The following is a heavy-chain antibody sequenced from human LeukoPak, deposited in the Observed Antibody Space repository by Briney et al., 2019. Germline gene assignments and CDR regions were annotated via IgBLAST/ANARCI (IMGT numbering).Heavy chain of an antibody. Sequence: PSETLSLTCTVSGGAISSSSYYWGWIRQPPGKGLEWIGSIYYSGSTYYNPSLKSRVTISVDTSKNQFSLKLSSVAAADTAVYYCARRRGYNNKEAFDYWGQGTLVTVSS. D-gene: IGHD3-9*01. CDR3: ARRRGYNNKEAFDY. V-gene: IGHV4-39*01. CDR1: GGAISSSSYY. CDR2: IYYSGST. J-gene: IGHJ4*02.